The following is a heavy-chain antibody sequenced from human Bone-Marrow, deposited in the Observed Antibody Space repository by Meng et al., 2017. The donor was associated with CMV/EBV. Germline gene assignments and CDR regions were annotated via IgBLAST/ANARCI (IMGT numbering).Heavy chain of an antibody. D-gene: IGHD3-3*01. CDR3: ARGEWTY. V-gene: IGHV4-59*01. Sequence: SEPLTLTCTVSGGSINFSFCNWIRQSPGKGLEWIGSIYYTGSTDYNPSLESRVTISVDTSKNQCSLNLCSVTAADTAIYYCARGEWTYWGRGTLVTVSS. CDR2: IYYTGST. CDR1: GGSINFSF. J-gene: IGHJ4*02.